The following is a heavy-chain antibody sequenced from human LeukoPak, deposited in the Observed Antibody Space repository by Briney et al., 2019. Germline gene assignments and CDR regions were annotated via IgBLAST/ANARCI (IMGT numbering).Heavy chain of an antibody. D-gene: IGHD5-18*01. CDR1: GGSISSSGYY. CDR2: IYYSGST. Sequence: PSETLSLTCTVSGGSISSSGYYWGWIRQPLGKGLEWIGSIYYSGSTYYNPSRKSRVTISVDTSKHQFSLKLSSVTAADTAVYYCAEGIYGYSSWGQGTLVTVSS. J-gene: IGHJ4*02. CDR3: AEGIYGYSS. V-gene: IGHV4-39*01.